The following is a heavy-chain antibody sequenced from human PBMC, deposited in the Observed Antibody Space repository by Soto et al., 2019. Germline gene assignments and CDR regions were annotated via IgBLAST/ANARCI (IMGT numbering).Heavy chain of an antibody. CDR1: GFTFSSYA. D-gene: IGHD2-15*01. Sequence: GGSLRLSCAASGFTFSSYAMSWVLQAPGKGLEWVSAISGSGGSTYYADSVKGRFTISRDNSKNTLYLQMNSLRAEDTAVYYCAKDSGVVVAATQYYFDYWGQGTLVTVSS. V-gene: IGHV3-23*01. CDR3: AKDSGVVVAATQYYFDY. CDR2: ISGSGGST. J-gene: IGHJ4*02.